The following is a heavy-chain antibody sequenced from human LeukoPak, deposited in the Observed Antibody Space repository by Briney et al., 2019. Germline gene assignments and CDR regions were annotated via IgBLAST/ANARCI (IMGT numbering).Heavy chain of an antibody. CDR3: AQVYSIAWFPC. CDR2: ISFSGDTA. Sequence: GGSLRLSCAVSGFTFSNYGMSWVRQAPGQGLEWVSAISFSGDTAYYADSVKGSFTISRDNSRNTLYLQINSLRPEDTALYYCAQVYSIAWFPCWGQGSLV. D-gene: IGHD6-19*01. V-gene: IGHV3-23*01. CDR1: GFTFSNYG. J-gene: IGHJ4*02.